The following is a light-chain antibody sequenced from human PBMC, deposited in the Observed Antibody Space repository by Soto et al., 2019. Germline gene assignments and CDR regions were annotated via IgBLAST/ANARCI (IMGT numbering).Light chain of an antibody. Sequence: SVLTQPASLSGSPGQSITISCTGATTDVDGYDYVSWYQQHPGQAPKLMIYDVNSRPSGISYRFSGSKSGDTASLTISGLQAEDDADYYCSSYTSSAPFYVFGAGTKVTVL. CDR1: TTDVDGYDY. CDR2: DVN. J-gene: IGLJ1*01. V-gene: IGLV2-14*03. CDR3: SSYTSSAPFYV.